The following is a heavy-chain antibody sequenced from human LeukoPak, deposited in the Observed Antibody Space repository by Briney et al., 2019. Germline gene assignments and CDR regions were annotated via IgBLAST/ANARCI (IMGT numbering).Heavy chain of an antibody. V-gene: IGHV4-34*01. J-gene: IGHJ3*02. CDR2: IYYSGST. CDR1: GGSFSGYY. D-gene: IGHD3-22*01. CDR3: ARVGSIYDSSGYYYDAFDI. Sequence: PSETLSLTCAVYGGSFSGYYWGWIRQPPGKGLEWIGSIYYSGSTYYNPSLKSRVTKSVDTSKNQFSLKLSSVTAADTAVYYCARVGSIYDSSGYYYDAFDIWGQGTMVTVSS.